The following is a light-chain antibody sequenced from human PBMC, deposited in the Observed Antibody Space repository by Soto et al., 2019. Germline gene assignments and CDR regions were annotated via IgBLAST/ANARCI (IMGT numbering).Light chain of an antibody. CDR1: QSVNNNY. V-gene: IGKV3-20*01. CDR2: AAS. Sequence: EIVLTQSPGTLSLSPGERATLSCRASQSVNNNYLVWYQHKPGQSPRLLIYAASNRPRGIPDKFGGSASGTEVSLPGSKLALEVFAVYYGQQYGNAPWTFGQGTKVDI. CDR3: QQYGNAPWT. J-gene: IGKJ1*01.